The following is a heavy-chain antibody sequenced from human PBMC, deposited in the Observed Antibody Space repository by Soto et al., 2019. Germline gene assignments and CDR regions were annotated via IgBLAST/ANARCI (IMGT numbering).Heavy chain of an antibody. Sequence: GGSLRLSCAASGFTFSSYWMHWVRQAPGKGLVWVSRINSDGSSTSYADSVKGRFTISRDNAKNTLYLQMISLRAEDTAVYYCASQKDCSGTSCQYWGQGTLVTVSS. CDR1: GFTFSSYW. CDR2: INSDGSST. CDR3: ASQKDCSGTSCQY. D-gene: IGHD2-2*01. V-gene: IGHV3-74*01. J-gene: IGHJ4*02.